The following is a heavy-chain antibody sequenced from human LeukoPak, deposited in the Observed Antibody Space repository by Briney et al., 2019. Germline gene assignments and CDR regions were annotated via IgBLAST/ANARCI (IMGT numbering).Heavy chain of an antibody. CDR3: ARSLTGYDAFDI. CDR2: ISYDKSYK. V-gene: IGHV3-30*04. CDR1: GFTFNRHA. J-gene: IGHJ3*02. Sequence: GGSLRLSCSSSGFTFNRHAMHSVRQAPGKGLELVAVISYDKSYKEYTDSVKGRFTISRDNSRNTLFLEMNSLRTEETAIYYCARSLTGYDAFDIWGQGTRVTVSS. D-gene: IGHD3-9*01.